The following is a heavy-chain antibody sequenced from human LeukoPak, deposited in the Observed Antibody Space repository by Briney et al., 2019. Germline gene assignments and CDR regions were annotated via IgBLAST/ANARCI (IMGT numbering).Heavy chain of an antibody. CDR2: ISYDGSNK. CDR3: ARDPWATMIVVVITTGYFDY. Sequence: GRSLRLSCAASGFTFSSYAMHWVRQAPGKGLEWVAVISYDGSNKYYADSVKGRFTISRDNSKNTLYLQMNSLRAEDTAVYYCARDPWATMIVVVITTGYFDYWGQGTLVTVSS. V-gene: IGHV3-30-3*01. J-gene: IGHJ4*02. CDR1: GFTFSSYA. D-gene: IGHD3-22*01.